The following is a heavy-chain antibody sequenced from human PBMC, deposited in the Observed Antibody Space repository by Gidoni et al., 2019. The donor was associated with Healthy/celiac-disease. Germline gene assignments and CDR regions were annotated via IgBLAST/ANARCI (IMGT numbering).Heavy chain of an antibody. CDR3: ARGHDVWGSYRYTFSFDY. CDR2: ISSSRSYI. J-gene: IGHJ4*02. Sequence: EVQLVESGGGLVNPGGSLRLPCAASGFTFSRYCMNWVRQAPGKGLEWLSSISSSRSYIYYADSVKGRFTISRDNAKNSLYLQMNSLRAEDTAVYYCARGHDVWGSYRYTFSFDYWGQGTLVTVSS. CDR1: GFTFSRYC. V-gene: IGHV3-21*01. D-gene: IGHD3-16*02.